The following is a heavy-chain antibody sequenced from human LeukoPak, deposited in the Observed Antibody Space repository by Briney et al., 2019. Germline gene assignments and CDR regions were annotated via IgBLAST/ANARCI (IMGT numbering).Heavy chain of an antibody. J-gene: IGHJ4*02. D-gene: IGHD1-7*01. CDR2: IYNSGST. V-gene: IGHV4-59*08. CDR3: ARGRRRTTGGHYFDY. CDR1: GGSITSYY. Sequence: SETLSLTCTVSGGSITSYYWSWIRQPPGKGLEWIGYIYNSGSTNYNPSLKSRVTISVDTPKNQFSLKLSSVTAADTAVYYCARGRRRTTGGHYFDYWGQGTLVTVSS.